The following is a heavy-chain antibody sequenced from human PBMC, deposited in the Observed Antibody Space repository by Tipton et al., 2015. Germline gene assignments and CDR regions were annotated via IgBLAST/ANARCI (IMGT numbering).Heavy chain of an antibody. V-gene: IGHV4-31*03. CDR1: GDSIISGGNY. CDR3: ARGNNSPFDF. D-gene: IGHD5-24*01. Sequence: TLSLTCTVSGDSIISGGNYWSWIRQHPGKGLEWIGYIAYSGSTYQNPSLKSRVTISVDTSKNQFSLRLSSVTAADTAVYYCARGNNSPFDFWGQGTLVSVSA. J-gene: IGHJ4*02. CDR2: IAYSGST.